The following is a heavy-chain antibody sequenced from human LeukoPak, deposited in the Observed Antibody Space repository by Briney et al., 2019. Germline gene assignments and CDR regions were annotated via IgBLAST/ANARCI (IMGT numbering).Heavy chain of an antibody. V-gene: IGHV1-8*01. CDR2: MNPNSGNT. CDR1: GYTFTSYD. J-gene: IGHJ6*02. CDR3: ARDASSSSFHPWGHYYGMDV. Sequence: ASVKVSCKASGYTFTSYDINWVRQATGQGLEWMGWMNPNSGNTGYAQKFQGRVTMTRNTSISTAYMELSSLRSEDTAVYYCARDASSSSFHPWGHYYGMDVWGQGTTVTVSS. D-gene: IGHD6-6*01.